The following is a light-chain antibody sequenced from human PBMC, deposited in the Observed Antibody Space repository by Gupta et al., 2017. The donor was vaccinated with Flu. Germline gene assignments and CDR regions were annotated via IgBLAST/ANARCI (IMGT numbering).Light chain of an antibody. J-gene: IGKJ4*01. CDR1: QSVSRNY. V-gene: IGKV3-20*01. CDR3: QQAGSAVS. Sequence: PCTLSLSPGERATLSCRASQSVSRNYLAWYQQKPGQPPRLLIYGASTRATGIPERFSGSGSGTDFTLTITRLEPEDFAVYYCQQAGSAVSFGGGTRVQIK. CDR2: GAS.